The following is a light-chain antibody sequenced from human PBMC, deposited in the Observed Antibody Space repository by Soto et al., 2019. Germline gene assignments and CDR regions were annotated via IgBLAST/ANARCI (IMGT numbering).Light chain of an antibody. Sequence: VMTQSPLSLPVTLGQPASISCRSNQSLVHSDGIAYLSWFQQRPGRSPRRLIYKVSNRDSGVPARFSGSGSGTDFALKISGVEAEDVGVYYCMQGTHWPITFGQGTRLEIK. CDR3: MQGTHWPIT. CDR1: QSLVHSDGIAY. J-gene: IGKJ5*01. CDR2: KVS. V-gene: IGKV2-30*02.